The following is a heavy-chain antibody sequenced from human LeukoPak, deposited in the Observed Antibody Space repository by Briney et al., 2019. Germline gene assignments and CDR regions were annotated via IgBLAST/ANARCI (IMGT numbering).Heavy chain of an antibody. CDR2: IYHSGST. CDR3: ARRGRYCSSTSCHASTYYFDY. Sequence: SQTLSLTCTVSGGSISSGGYYWSWIRQPPGKGLEWIGYIYHSGSTNYNPSLKSRVTISVDTSKSQFSLKLSSVTAADTAVYYCARRGRYCSSTSCHASTYYFDYWGQGTLVTVSS. J-gene: IGHJ4*02. D-gene: IGHD2-2*01. V-gene: IGHV4-30-2*02. CDR1: GGSISSGGYY.